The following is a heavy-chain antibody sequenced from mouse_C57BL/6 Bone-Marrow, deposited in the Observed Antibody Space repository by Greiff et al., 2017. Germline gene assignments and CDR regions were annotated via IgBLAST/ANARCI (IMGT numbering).Heavy chain of an antibody. D-gene: IGHD1-1*01. Sequence: EVQRVESGGGLVQPTGSLKLSCAASGFSFNTYAMNWVRQAPGKGLEWVARIRSKSNNYATYYADSVKDRFTISRDDSESMLYLQMNNLKTEDTAMYYWVRWGYGSSYGFDYCGQGTTLTVSS. CDR1: GFSFNTYA. J-gene: IGHJ2*01. CDR3: VRWGYGSSYGFDY. V-gene: IGHV10-1*01. CDR2: IRSKSNNYAT.